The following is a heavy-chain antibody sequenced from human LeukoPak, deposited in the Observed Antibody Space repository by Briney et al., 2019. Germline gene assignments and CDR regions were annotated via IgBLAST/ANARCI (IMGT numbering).Heavy chain of an antibody. J-gene: IGHJ4*02. CDR1: GGSISSSSYY. CDR2: IHYTGAT. Sequence: SETLSLTCTVSGGSISSSSYYWGWIRQPPGKGLEWAGEIHYTGATSYNPSLKSRATISIDTSKNQVSLKLSSVTAADTAVYYCARGNILSGYCFDFWGQGALVTVSS. CDR3: ARGNILSGYCFDF. D-gene: IGHD3-9*01. V-gene: IGHV4-39*07.